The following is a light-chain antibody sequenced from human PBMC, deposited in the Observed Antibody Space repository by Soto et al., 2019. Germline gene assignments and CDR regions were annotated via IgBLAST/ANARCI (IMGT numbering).Light chain of an antibody. CDR1: QSISRW. J-gene: IGKJ4*01. CDR2: NAS. V-gene: IGKV1-5*03. Sequence: DIQMTQSPSTLSASVGDRVTITCRASQSISRWLAWYQQKPGKAPKLLIYNASSLESGVSSRFRGSVSGREFTRNISSLHPDEFATYYCHQYKSYSPLTFGGGTRWEIQ. CDR3: HQYKSYSPLT.